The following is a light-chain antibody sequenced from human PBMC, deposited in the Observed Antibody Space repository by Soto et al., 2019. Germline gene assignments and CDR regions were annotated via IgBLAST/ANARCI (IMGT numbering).Light chain of an antibody. CDR2: DTS. CDR3: QQYYNWPRT. Sequence: EIVLTQSPATLSVSPGDTATLSCRASQSINNNLAWYQQKTGQAPRLLIYDTSIRATGIPARFSGSGSGPEFTLTISSLQSEDFAVYSCQQYYNWPRTFGQGTKVE. CDR1: QSINNN. J-gene: IGKJ1*01. V-gene: IGKV3-15*01.